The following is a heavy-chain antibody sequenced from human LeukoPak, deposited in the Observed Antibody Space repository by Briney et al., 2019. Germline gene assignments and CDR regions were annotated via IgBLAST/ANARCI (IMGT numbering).Heavy chain of an antibody. CDR1: GFTFTSSA. CDR2: IVVGSGNT. V-gene: IGHV1-58*01. Sequence: SVKVSCKASGFTFTSSAVQWVRQARGQRLEWIGWIVVGSGNTNYAQKFQERVTITRGMSTSTAYMELSSLRSEDTAVYYCARRRYDILTGYAFDYWGQGTLVTVSS. D-gene: IGHD3-9*01. J-gene: IGHJ4*02. CDR3: ARRRYDILTGYAFDY.